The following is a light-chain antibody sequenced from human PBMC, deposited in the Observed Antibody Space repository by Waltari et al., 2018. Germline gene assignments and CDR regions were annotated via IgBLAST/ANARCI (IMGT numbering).Light chain of an antibody. CDR3: MTWHTSAVV. V-gene: IGLV5-45*01. Sequence: QAVLTQPASLSASPGASATLTCTLRSGINVGTYTIYWYPQKPGSPPRYLLRYKSDSDQKQGSGVPSRFSGSKDASANAGILLISGLQSEDEADYYCMTWHTSAVVFGGGTKLTVL. CDR1: SGINVGTYT. J-gene: IGLJ2*01. CDR2: YKSDSDQ.